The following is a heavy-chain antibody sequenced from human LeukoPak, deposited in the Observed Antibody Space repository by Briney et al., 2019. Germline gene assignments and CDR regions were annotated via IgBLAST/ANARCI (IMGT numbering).Heavy chain of an antibody. CDR2: IYYSGST. J-gene: IGHJ4*02. D-gene: IGHD3-3*01. CDR1: GGSISSYY. CDR3: ARGGYYDFWSGYFHFDY. Sequence: SETLSLTCTVSGGSISSYYWNWIRQPPGKALVWIGHIYYSGSTNYNPSLKSRVTISVDTSKNQFSLKLSSVTAADTAVYCCARGGYYDFWSGYFHFDYWGQGTLVTVSS. V-gene: IGHV4-59*01.